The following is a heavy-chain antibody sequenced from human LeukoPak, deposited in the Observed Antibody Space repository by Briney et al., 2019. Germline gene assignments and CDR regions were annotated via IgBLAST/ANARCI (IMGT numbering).Heavy chain of an antibody. D-gene: IGHD3-3*01. CDR3: ARLSDFWSGYYPYFDY. CDR1: GGSISSYY. V-gene: IGHV4-59*08. J-gene: IGHJ4*02. CDR2: IYYSGST. Sequence: TSETLSLTCTVSGGSISSYYWSWIRQPPGKGLEWIGYIYYSGSTNYNPSLKSRVTISVDTSKNQFSLKLSSVTAADTAVYYCARLSDFWSGYYPYFDYWGQGTLVTVSS.